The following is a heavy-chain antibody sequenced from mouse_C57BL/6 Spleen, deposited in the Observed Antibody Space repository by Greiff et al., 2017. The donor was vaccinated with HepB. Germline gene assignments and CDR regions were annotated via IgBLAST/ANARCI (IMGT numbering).Heavy chain of an antibody. Sequence: EVKLQESGPGLVKPSQSLSLTCSVTGYSITSGYYWNWIRQFPGNKLEWMGYISYDGSNNYNPSLKNRISITRDTSKNQFFLKLNSVTTEDTATYYCARNWDYWGQGTLVTVSA. D-gene: IGHD4-1*01. CDR2: ISYDGSN. J-gene: IGHJ3*01. V-gene: IGHV3-6*01. CDR3: ARNWDY. CDR1: GYSITSGYY.